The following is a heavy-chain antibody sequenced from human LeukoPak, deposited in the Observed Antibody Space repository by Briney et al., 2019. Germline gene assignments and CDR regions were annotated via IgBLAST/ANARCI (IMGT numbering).Heavy chain of an antibody. J-gene: IGHJ4*02. CDR1: GYAFNGYV. CDR2: IKPNGGGT. CDR3: ARELMGGTFDY. D-gene: IGHD2-8*01. Sequence: SVKVSCKASGYAFNGYVIHFVRQAPGQGLEWMRWIKPNGGGTHYAQRFRDRVTVTRDTSISTAYMELTRLTLDDTAVAYCARELMGGTFDYWGQGTQVTVSS. V-gene: IGHV1-2*02.